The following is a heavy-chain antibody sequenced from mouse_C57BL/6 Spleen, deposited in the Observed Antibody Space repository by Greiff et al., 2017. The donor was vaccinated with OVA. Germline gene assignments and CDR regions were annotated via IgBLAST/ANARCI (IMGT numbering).Heavy chain of an antibody. CDR3: ARCDGNYVDYYAMDY. Sequence: VQLQQPGAELVKPGASVKLSCKASGYTFTSYWMHWVKQRPGQGLEWIGMIHPNSGSTNYNEKFKSKATLTVDKSSSTAYMQLSSLTSEDSAVYYCARCDGNYVDYYAMDYWGQGTSVTVSS. J-gene: IGHJ4*01. CDR1: GYTFTSYW. V-gene: IGHV1-64*01. CDR2: IHPNSGST. D-gene: IGHD2-1*01.